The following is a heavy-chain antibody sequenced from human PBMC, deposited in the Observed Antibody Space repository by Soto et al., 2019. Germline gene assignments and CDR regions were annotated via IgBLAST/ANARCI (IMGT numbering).Heavy chain of an antibody. J-gene: IGHJ6*02. D-gene: IGHD6-13*01. CDR2: ISYDGSNK. V-gene: IGHV3-30*18. Sequence: QVQLAESGGGVVQPGRSLRLSCAASGFTFSSYGMHWVRQAPGKGLEWVAVISYDGSNKYYADSVKGRFTISRDNSKNTLYLQMNSLRAEDTAVYYCAKVRIYSSSWYYYGMDVWGQGTTVTVSS. CDR3: AKVRIYSSSWYYYGMDV. CDR1: GFTFSSYG.